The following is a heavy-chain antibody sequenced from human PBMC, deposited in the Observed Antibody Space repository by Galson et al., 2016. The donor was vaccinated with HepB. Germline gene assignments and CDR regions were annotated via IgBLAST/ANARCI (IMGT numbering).Heavy chain of an antibody. CDR3: APEGDDGVDNGWFDP. V-gene: IGHV3-11*01. J-gene: IGHJ5*02. CDR2: MSPSGGTI. CDR1: GFKFDDYY. D-gene: IGHD4-17*01. Sequence: SLRLSCAASGFKFDDYYMAWIRQTPKKGLELVSCMSPSGGTIHYADSVKGRFTVSRDNTQKLLYLQMNGLRVDDTAVYFCAPEGDDGVDNGWFDPWGLGTLVLVSS.